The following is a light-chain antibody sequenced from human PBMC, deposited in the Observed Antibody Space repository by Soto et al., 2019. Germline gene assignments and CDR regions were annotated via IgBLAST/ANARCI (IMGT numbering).Light chain of an antibody. CDR2: GAS. CDR3: QQYGSSPIT. CDR1: QSVNSN. J-gene: IGKJ5*01. V-gene: IGKV3-20*01. Sequence: EIVMTQSPATLSVSPGERATLSCRASQSVNSNLAWYQQKPGQAPRLLMYGASSRATGIPDRLSGSGSGTDFTLTISRLEPEDFAVYYCQQYGSSPITFGQGTRLEIK.